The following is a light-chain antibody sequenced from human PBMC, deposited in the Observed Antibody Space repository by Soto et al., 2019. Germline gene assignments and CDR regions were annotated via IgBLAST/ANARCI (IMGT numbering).Light chain of an antibody. Sequence: DIQMTQSPSSLSASVGDIVTITCQASQDITNYLNWYQQKPGKAPKLLIYDAANLETRVPSRFNGSGSGTDFTFTISSLQPEDFATYFCQQYDNLQYTFGQGTKLDIK. CDR1: QDITNY. CDR3: QQYDNLQYT. V-gene: IGKV1-33*01. CDR2: DAA. J-gene: IGKJ2*01.